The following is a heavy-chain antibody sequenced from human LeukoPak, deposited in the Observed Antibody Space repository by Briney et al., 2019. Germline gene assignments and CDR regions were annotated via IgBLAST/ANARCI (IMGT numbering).Heavy chain of an antibody. Sequence: AGGSLRLSCAASGFTFSTYSMNWVRQTPGKGLEWVSSISSSSSYIYYADSVKGRFTISRDNAKNSLYLQMNSLRAEDTAVYYCARDLPYVRSPGKSGSYHKGNWFDPWGQGTLVTVSS. CDR2: ISSSSSYI. V-gene: IGHV3-21*01. J-gene: IGHJ5*02. CDR3: ARDLPYVRSPGKSGSYHKGNWFDP. D-gene: IGHD1-26*01. CDR1: GFTFSTYS.